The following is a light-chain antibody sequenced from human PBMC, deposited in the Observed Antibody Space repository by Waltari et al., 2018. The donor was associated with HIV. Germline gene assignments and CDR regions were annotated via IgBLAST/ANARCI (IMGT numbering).Light chain of an antibody. CDR3: QAWDINSVI. J-gene: IGLJ2*01. Sequence: SYGLSQPPSVPVSPGQTASITCFGDKLGDKYVSWYQQKTGQSPVLVVYQDTKRPSGIPDRFSGSNSGNTATLTISGTQAVDEADYYCQAWDINSVIFGGGTHLTVL. V-gene: IGLV3-1*01. CDR1: KLGDKY. CDR2: QDT.